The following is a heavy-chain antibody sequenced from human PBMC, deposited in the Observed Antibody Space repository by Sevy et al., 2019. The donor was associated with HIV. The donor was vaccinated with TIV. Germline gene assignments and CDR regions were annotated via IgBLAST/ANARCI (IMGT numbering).Heavy chain of an antibody. CDR1: GFTFSKYS. D-gene: IGHD2-8*01. V-gene: IGHV3-23*01. CDR3: AREGCTKPHDY. CDR2: LSFGCGEI. J-gene: IGHJ4*02. Sequence: GGSLRLSCAASGFTFSKYSMSWVRQPPGKGLEWVSTLSFGCGEINYADSVKGRFTISRVNSKSSVYLQMNNLRPEYTAVYYCAREGCTKPHDYWGQGTLVTVSS.